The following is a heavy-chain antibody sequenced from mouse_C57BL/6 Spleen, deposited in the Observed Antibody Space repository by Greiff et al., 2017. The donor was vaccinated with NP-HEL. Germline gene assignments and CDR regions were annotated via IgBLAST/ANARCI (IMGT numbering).Heavy chain of an antibody. CDR1: GYTFTSYW. D-gene: IGHD2-3*01. CDR2: IDPSDSYT. CDR3: AKYDCYYLAY. Sequence: QVQLQQPGAELVKPGASVKLSCKASGYTFTSYWMQWVKQRPGQGLEWIGEIDPSDSYTNYNQKFKGKATLTVDTSSSTAYMQLSSLTSEDSSVYYCAKYDCYYLAYWGQGTLVTVSA. J-gene: IGHJ3*01. V-gene: IGHV1-50*01.